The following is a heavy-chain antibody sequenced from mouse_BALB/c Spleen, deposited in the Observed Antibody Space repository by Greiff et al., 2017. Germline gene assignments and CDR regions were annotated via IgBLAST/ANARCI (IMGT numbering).Heavy chain of an antibody. Sequence: QVQLQQSGAELAKPGASVKMSCTASGYTFTSYWMHWVKQRPGQGLEWIGYINPSTGYTEYNQKFKDKATLTADKSSSTAYMQLSTLTSEDTAVYYCARARDDLYFDVWGAGTPVTVSS. CDR2: INPSTGYT. V-gene: IGHV1-7*01. CDR1: GYTFTSYW. CDR3: ARARDDLYFDV. J-gene: IGHJ1*01. D-gene: IGHD2-14*01.